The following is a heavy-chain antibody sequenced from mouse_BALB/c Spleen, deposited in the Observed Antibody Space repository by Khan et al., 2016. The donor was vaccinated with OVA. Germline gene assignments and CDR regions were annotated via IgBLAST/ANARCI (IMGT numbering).Heavy chain of an antibody. J-gene: IGHJ2*01. Sequence: QVQLKESGPGLVAPSQSLSITCTVSGFSLTSYGVHWVRQPPGKGLEWLGVIWAGGSTNYNSALMSRLSISKDNSKSQVFLKMNCLQTDDTAMHYCARLEDIWGQGTTLTVSS. CDR3: ARLEDI. V-gene: IGHV2-9*02. CDR1: GFSLTSYG. CDR2: IWAGGST. D-gene: IGHD1-3*01.